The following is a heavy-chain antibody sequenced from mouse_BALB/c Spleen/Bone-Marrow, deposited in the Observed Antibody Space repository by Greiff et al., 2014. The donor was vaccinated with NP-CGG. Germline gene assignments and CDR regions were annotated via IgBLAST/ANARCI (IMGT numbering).Heavy chain of an antibody. CDR1: GFNIKDTF. CDR3: AHDAPFTY. V-gene: IGHV14-3*02. Sequence: DVHLVESGADLVKPGAPVKLSCTTSGFNIKDTFMHWVKQRPEQGLEWIGRIDPASGNTKYDPKFQGKATITADTSSNKVSLQLSGLTSEDTAIYYCAHDAPFTYWGQGTLVTVSA. J-gene: IGHJ3*01. D-gene: IGHD2-3*01. CDR2: IDPASGNT.